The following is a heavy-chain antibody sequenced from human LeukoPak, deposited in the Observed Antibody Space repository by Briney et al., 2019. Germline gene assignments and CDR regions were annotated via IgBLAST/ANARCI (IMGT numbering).Heavy chain of an antibody. J-gene: IGHJ5*02. CDR1: GGSISSYY. CDR3: ARHVDMVPTFDP. D-gene: IGHD3-10*01. CDR2: IYYSGST. Sequence: SETLSLTCTVSGGSISSYYWSWIRQPPGKGLEWIGYIYYSGSTNYNPSLKSRVTISVDTSKNQFSLKLSSVTAADTAVYYCARHVDMVPTFDPWGQGTLVTVSS. V-gene: IGHV4-59*08.